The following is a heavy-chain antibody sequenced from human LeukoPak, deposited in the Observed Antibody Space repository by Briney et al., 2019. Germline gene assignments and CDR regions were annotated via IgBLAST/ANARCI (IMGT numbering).Heavy chain of an antibody. CDR2: IKQAGNEK. D-gene: IGHD5-12*01. J-gene: IGHJ6*02. CDR3: ARDRVATMGPYYYYGMDV. CDR1: GFTFSSYW. Sequence: PGGSLRLSCAASGFTFSSYWMTWVRQAPGKGLEWVANIKQAGNEKYYVDSVKGRFAISRDNAKNSLYLQMNSLRAEDTAVYYCARDRVATMGPYYYYGMDVWGQGTLVTVSS. V-gene: IGHV3-7*01.